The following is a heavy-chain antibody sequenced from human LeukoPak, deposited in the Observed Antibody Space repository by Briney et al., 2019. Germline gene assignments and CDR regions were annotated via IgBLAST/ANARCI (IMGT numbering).Heavy chain of an antibody. CDR3: ARCSGSSTYHSDDY. V-gene: IGHV3-23*01. J-gene: IGHJ4*02. CDR2: ISVSGGST. Sequence: PGGSLRLSCAASGFTFSSYAMSWVRQAPGKGLEWVSGISVSGGSTSYADSVKGRFTISRDNAKNSLSLQMNSLRAEDTAVYYCARCSGSSTYHSDDYWGQGTLVTVSS. D-gene: IGHD2-15*01. CDR1: GFTFSSYA.